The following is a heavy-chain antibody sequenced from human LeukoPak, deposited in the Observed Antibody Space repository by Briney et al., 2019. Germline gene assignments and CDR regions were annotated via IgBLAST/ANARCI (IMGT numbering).Heavy chain of an antibody. CDR3: ARRRAQGGSNGHHNWFDP. CDR1: GDSISSYY. V-gene: IGHV4-59*08. D-gene: IGHD6-13*01. CDR2: MSYSGTT. J-gene: IGHJ5*02. Sequence: PSEALSLTCTVSGDSISSYYWNWIRQPPRKGLEWIGSMSYSGTTNYNPSLKSRVTISLDTSKNHFSLKLTSVTAADTAVYYCARRRAQGGSNGHHNWFDPWGQETLVTVSS.